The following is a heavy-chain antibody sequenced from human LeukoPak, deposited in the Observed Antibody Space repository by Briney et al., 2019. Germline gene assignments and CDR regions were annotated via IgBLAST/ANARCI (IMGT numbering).Heavy chain of an antibody. Sequence: PGGSLRLSCAASGFSFSSDCMSWVRQAPGKGLEWVANINQDGSEKYYVDSVKGRFTISRDNAKNSLSLHMNSLRAEDTAVYYCARVYSDAFDHWGQGTLVTVSS. V-gene: IGHV3-7*04. D-gene: IGHD5-18*01. CDR1: GFSFSSDC. J-gene: IGHJ4*02. CDR3: ARVYSDAFDH. CDR2: INQDGSEK.